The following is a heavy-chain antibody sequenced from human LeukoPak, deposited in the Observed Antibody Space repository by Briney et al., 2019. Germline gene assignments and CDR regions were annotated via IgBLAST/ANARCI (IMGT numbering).Heavy chain of an antibody. CDR1: GYTFTSCD. D-gene: IGHD6-19*01. V-gene: IGHV1-8*01. CDR2: MNPNSGNT. CDR3: TRGSSGRRDN. Sequence: GASVKVSCKASGYTFTSCDINWVRQATGQGLEWMGWMNPNSGNTGYGQSFQGRITMTRDISIGTAYTELSNLTSEDTGIYYCTRGSSGRRDNWGEGTLVTVSA. J-gene: IGHJ4*02.